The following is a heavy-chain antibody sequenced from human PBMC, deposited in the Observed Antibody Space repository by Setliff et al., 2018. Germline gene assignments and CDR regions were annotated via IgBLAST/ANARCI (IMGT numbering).Heavy chain of an antibody. D-gene: IGHD3-16*01. CDR1: GYTLSKYY. V-gene: IGHV1-8*01. CDR3: VTAQGAEHFDY. CDR2: MHPNSGNT. Sequence: ASVKVSCKASGYTLSKYYMHWVRQATGQGLEWMGWMHPNSGNTGYAQKFQGRVTMTSNTAINTAYMELMRLTSEDTAVYYCVTAQGAEHFDYWGQGSLVTVSS. J-gene: IGHJ4*02.